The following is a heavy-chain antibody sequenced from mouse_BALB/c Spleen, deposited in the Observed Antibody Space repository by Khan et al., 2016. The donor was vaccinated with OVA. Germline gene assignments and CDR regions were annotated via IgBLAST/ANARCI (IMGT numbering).Heavy chain of an antibody. CDR1: GYSFTGYF. J-gene: IGHJ2*01. CDR2: INPHIGET. V-gene: IGHV1-20*02. CDR3: TRICGTDFDY. Sequence: VQLQQSGPELVKPGASVKISCKASGYSFTGYFMHWVMQSLGKSLEWIGRINPHIGETFYNQKFTDKATLTVDESSSTAYLELRSLASEDSAVEYFTRICGTDFDYWGQGTTLTVSS. D-gene: IGHD1-1*01.